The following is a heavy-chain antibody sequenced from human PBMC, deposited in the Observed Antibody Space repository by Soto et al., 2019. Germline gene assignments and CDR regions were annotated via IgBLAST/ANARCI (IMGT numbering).Heavy chain of an antibody. J-gene: IGHJ4*02. Sequence: QVQLVESGGGVVQPGRSLRLSCAASGFTFSSYGMHWVRQAPGKGLEWVAVISYDGSNKYYADSVKGRFTISRDNSKNTLYLQMNSLRAEDTAVYYCAKIRSGWLTGNYFDYWGQGTLVTVSS. V-gene: IGHV3-30*18. CDR1: GFTFSSYG. D-gene: IGHD6-19*01. CDR3: AKIRSGWLTGNYFDY. CDR2: ISYDGSNK.